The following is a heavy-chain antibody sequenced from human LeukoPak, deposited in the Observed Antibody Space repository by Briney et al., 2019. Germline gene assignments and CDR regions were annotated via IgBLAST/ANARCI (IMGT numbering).Heavy chain of an antibody. J-gene: IGHJ5*02. Sequence: GASVKVSCKASGYTFTSYGISWVRQAPGQGLEWMGWISAYNGNTNYAQKLQGRVTMTTDTSTSTAYMELRSLRSDDTAVYYCARDPHSSSWYTENWFDPWGQGTLVTVSS. CDR2: ISAYNGNT. V-gene: IGHV1-18*01. CDR3: ARDPHSSSWYTENWFDP. D-gene: IGHD6-13*01. CDR1: GYTFTSYG.